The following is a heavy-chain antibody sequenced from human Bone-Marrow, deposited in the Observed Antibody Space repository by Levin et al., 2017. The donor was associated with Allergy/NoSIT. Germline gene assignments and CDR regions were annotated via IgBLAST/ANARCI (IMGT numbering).Heavy chain of an antibody. Sequence: SCAASGFTFSDYYMSWIRQAPGKGLEWVSYISGSSSSTDYADSVKGRFTISRDNAKNSLYLQMNSLRAEDTAVYYCARDFGELHFWGQGTLVTVSS. CDR3: ARDFGELHF. J-gene: IGHJ4*02. D-gene: IGHD3-10*01. V-gene: IGHV3-11*05. CDR1: GFTFSDYY. CDR2: ISGSSSST.